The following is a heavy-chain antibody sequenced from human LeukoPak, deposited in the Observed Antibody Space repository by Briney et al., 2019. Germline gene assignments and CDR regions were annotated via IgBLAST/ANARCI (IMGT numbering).Heavy chain of an antibody. D-gene: IGHD6-6*01. V-gene: IGHV3-7*03. J-gene: IGHJ3*01. CDR3: ARSSYSSSSSV. CDR2: INSDGCEG. CDR1: GFTLCGFW. Sequence: GGSLRLSCAVSGFTLCGFWVSCSRQARGRGLEGGASINSDGCEGYYADVVKGRFTISRDNAKNSLYLQINSLRAEDTAVYYCARSSYSSSSSVWGQGTMVTVSS.